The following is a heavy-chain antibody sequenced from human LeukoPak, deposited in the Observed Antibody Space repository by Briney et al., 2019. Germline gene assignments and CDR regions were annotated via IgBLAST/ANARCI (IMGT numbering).Heavy chain of an antibody. D-gene: IGHD6-13*01. Sequence: GGSLRLSCAASGFTFSDYYMSWIRQAPGQGLEWVAYISHSSGFTNYADSVKGRFAISKDNAKNSLYLQMDSLRAEDTAIYYCAKLFKAYSSTWIDYWGQGNLVTVSS. CDR1: GFTFSDYY. J-gene: IGHJ4*02. CDR3: AKLFKAYSSTWIDY. V-gene: IGHV3-11*03. CDR2: ISHSSGFT.